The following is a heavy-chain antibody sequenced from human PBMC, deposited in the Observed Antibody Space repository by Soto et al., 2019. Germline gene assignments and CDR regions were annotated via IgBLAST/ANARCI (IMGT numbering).Heavy chain of an antibody. D-gene: IGHD3-10*01. CDR3: ARTGQYYYGSGSYYNSLWYYYGMDV. CDR1: GGSFSGYY. J-gene: IGHJ6*02. CDR2: INHSGST. V-gene: IGHV4-34*01. Sequence: LSLTCALYGGSFSGYYWRWIRQPQGKGLEWIGEINHSGSTNYNPSLKSRVTISVDTSKNQFSLKLSSVTAADTAVYYCARTGQYYYGSGSYYNSLWYYYGMDVWGQGTTVTVS.